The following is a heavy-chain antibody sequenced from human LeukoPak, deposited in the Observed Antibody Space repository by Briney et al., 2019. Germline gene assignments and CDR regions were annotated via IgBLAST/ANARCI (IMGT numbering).Heavy chain of an antibody. J-gene: IGHJ4*02. D-gene: IGHD6-13*01. Sequence: ASVKVSCKASGYTFTGYYMHWVRQAPGQGLEWMGWINPNSGGTNYAQKFQGRVTMTRDTSISTAYMELSRLRSDDTAVYYCARTPSIAAAGIFDYWGQGILVTVSS. CDR1: GYTFTGYY. CDR2: INPNSGGT. V-gene: IGHV1-2*02. CDR3: ARTPSIAAAGIFDY.